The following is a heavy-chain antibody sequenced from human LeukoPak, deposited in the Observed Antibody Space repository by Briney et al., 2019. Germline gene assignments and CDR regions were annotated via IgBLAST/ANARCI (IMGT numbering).Heavy chain of an antibody. D-gene: IGHD3-3*01. CDR3: ARVELAAIRFLEWFNGGRGWFDP. Sequence: ASVKVSCKASGGTFSSYAISWVRQAPGQGLEWMGRIIPILGIANYAQKFQGRVTITADKSTSTAYMELSSLRSEDTAVYYCARVELAAIRFLEWFNGGRGWFDPWGQGTLVTVSS. CDR1: GGTFSSYA. J-gene: IGHJ5*02. V-gene: IGHV1-69*04. CDR2: IIPILGIA.